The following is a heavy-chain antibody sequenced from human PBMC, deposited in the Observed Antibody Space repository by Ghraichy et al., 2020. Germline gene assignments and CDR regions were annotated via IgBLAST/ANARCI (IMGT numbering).Heavy chain of an antibody. Sequence: LSLTCAASGFTFSSYWMSWVRQAPGKGLEWVANIKQDGSEKYYVDSVKGRFTISRDNAKNSLYLQMNSLRAEDTAVYYCARVKRGLFGYGDLNFDYWGQGTLLTVPS. CDR1: GFTFSSYW. CDR2: IKQDGSEK. D-gene: IGHD4-17*01. J-gene: IGHJ4*02. V-gene: IGHV3-7*01. CDR3: ARVKRGLFGYGDLNFDY.